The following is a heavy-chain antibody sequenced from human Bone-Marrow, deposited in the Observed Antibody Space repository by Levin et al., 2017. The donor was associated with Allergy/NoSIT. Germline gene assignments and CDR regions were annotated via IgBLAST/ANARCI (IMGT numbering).Heavy chain of an antibody. D-gene: IGHD2-2*01. J-gene: IGHJ4*02. CDR3: ASAHRGGVIPAALDY. Sequence: GGSLRLSCAASGLTFRNYAKYWVRQAPGKGLEFVSGISANGDSTYYANSVRGRFTISRDNSKNTLYLQMGSLRPDDTAVYYGASAHRGGVIPAALDYWGQGTLVTVS. CDR1: GLTFRNYA. V-gene: IGHV3-64*01. CDR2: ISANGDST.